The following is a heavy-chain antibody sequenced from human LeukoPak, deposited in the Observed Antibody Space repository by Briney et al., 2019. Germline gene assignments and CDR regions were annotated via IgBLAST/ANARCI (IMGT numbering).Heavy chain of an antibody. CDR3: AREAAATSL. CDR2: IYYSGST. V-gene: IGHV4-59*01. D-gene: IGHD6-25*01. CDR1: GGSISSYY. Sequence: SETLSLTCTVSGGSISSYYWSWIRQPPGKGLEWIGYIYYSGSTNYNPSLKSRVAISVDTSKNQFSLKLSSVTAADTAVYYCAREAAATSLWGRGTLVTVSS. J-gene: IGHJ2*01.